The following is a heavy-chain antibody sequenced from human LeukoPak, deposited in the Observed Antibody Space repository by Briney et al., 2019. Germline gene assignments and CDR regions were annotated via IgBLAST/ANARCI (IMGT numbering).Heavy chain of an antibody. V-gene: IGHV3-11*04. D-gene: IGHD4-23*01. CDR3: ARDYGGSSPFDY. CDR2: ISSSGSTI. CDR1: GGSISSISYY. Sequence: LSLTCTVSGGSISSISYYWGWIRQPPGKGLEWVSYISSSGSTIYYADSVKGRFTISRDNAKNSLYLQMNSLRAEDTAVYYCARDYGGSSPFDYWGQGTLVTVSS. J-gene: IGHJ4*02.